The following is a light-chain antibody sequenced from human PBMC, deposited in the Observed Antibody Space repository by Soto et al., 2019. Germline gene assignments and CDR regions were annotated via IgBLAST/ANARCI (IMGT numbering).Light chain of an antibody. CDR3: QQYGSSPLT. CDR1: QSVTANY. Sequence: VLTQSPGTLLLSPGDRATLSCRASQSVTANYLAWYQQKPAQAPRLLIYGASSRATGIPDRFSGSGSGTDFTLTITRLEPEDFAVYFCQQYGSSPLTFGGGTKVEIK. J-gene: IGKJ4*01. V-gene: IGKV3-20*01. CDR2: GAS.